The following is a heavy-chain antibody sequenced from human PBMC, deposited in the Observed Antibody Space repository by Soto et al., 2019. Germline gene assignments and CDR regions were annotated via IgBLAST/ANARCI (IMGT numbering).Heavy chain of an antibody. CDR3: ARSSGRVEFDY. CDR2: IYYSGST. J-gene: IGHJ4*02. D-gene: IGHD3-10*01. V-gene: IGHV4-59*11. Sequence: SETLSLTCTVSGGSISSLHWSWIRQPPGKGLEYIGYIYYSGSTNYNPSLKSRVTISVDTSKNQFSLKLSSVTAADTAVYYCARSSGRVEFDYWGQGTLVTVSS. CDR1: GGSISSLH.